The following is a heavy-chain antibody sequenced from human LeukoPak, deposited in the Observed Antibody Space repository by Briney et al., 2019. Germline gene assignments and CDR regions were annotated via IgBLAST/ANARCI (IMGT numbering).Heavy chain of an antibody. CDR3: ARDPNLYGGTYDTY. V-gene: IGHV3-7*03. J-gene: IGHJ4*02. Sequence: GGSLRLSCAASGVTFSSHWMSWVRQAPGKGLEWVANIKQDGSERYYVDSVKGRFTISRDNAKNSVFLQMNSLRAEDTAVYYWARDPNLYGGTYDTYWGQGALVTVSS. D-gene: IGHD1-26*01. CDR1: GVTFSSHW. CDR2: IKQDGSER.